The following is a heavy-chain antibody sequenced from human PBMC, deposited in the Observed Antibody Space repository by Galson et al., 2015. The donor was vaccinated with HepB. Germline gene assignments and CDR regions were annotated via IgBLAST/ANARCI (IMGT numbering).Heavy chain of an antibody. V-gene: IGHV6-1*01. D-gene: IGHD2-2*02. CDR1: ADRVSSNSAA. CDR2: TYYRSKWYN. J-gene: IGHJ1*01. CDR3: ARDGVVPAAIFSPRYFQH. Sequence: CAISADRVSSNSAAWNWIRQSPSRGLEWLGRTYYRSKWYNDYAVTVKSRISINPDTSKNQISLQLNSVTPEDMAVYYCARDGVVPAAIFSPRYFQHWGQGTLVTVSS.